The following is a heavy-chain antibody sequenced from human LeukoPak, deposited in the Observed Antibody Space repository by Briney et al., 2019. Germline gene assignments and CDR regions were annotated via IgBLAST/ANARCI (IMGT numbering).Heavy chain of an antibody. J-gene: IGHJ4*02. V-gene: IGHV3-7*01. CDR1: GFTFNNYW. Sequence: GGSLRLSCAASGFTFNNYWMSWVRQAPGKGLEWVANIREDGSEKYYVDSVRGQFTISRDNAKNSLFLQMNYLRAEDTAIYYCARDLAGHYYGSGSSFDYWGQGTLVIVSS. D-gene: IGHD3-10*01. CDR2: IREDGSEK. CDR3: ARDLAGHYYGSGSSFDY.